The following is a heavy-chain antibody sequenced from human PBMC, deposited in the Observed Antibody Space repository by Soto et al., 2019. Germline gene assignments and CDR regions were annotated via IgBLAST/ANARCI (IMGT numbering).Heavy chain of an antibody. V-gene: IGHV4-61*01. Sequence: SETLSLTCNVSGGAVNSYNYYWTWVRQPPGKGLEWIGNSHNSGTTNYNPSLQNRVTLSIDTSKNQYSLKLNSVTAADADLYYCARDIRGFSRAPDYWGRGTTVTVSS. CDR2: SHNSGTT. CDR1: GGAVNSYNYY. J-gene: IGHJ4*02. CDR3: ARDIRGFSRAPDY. D-gene: IGHD5-18*01.